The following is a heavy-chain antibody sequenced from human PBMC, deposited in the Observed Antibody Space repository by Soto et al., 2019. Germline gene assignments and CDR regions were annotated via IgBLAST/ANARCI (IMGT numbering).Heavy chain of an antibody. Sequence: PGGSLRLSCAASGFTFDDYAMHWVRQAPGKGLEWVSGISWNSGSIGYADSVKGRFTISRDNAKNSLYLQMNSLRAEDTALYYCAKDGGSSWYHAPHWFDLSSQRTLVTVSS. J-gene: IGHJ5*02. CDR3: AKDGGSSWYHAPHWFDL. D-gene: IGHD6-13*01. CDR2: ISWNSGSI. V-gene: IGHV3-9*01. CDR1: GFTFDDYA.